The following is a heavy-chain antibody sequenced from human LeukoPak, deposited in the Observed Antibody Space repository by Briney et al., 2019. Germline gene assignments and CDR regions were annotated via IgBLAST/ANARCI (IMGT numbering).Heavy chain of an antibody. Sequence: SETLSLTCTVSGGSISSGGYYWSWIRQHPGTGLEWIGYIYYSGSTYYNPSLKSRVTISVDTSKNQFSLKLSSVTAADTAVYYCARSVVPAAIQEESPEINWFDPWGQGTLVTVSS. J-gene: IGHJ5*02. D-gene: IGHD2-2*02. CDR2: IYYSGST. CDR1: GGSISSGGYY. CDR3: ARSVVPAAIQEESPEINWFDP. V-gene: IGHV4-31*03.